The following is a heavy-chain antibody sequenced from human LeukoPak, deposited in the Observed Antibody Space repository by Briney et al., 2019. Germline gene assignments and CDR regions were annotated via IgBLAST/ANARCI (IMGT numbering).Heavy chain of an antibody. CDR3: ARDRASFGVRGGDAFDI. CDR1: GFTFDDYG. J-gene: IGHJ3*02. D-gene: IGHD3-10*01. Sequence: GGSLRLSCAASGFTFDDYGMSWVRHAPGKGLEWVSGINWNGGSTGYADSVKGRFTISRDNAKNSLYLQMNSLRAEDTALYHCARDRASFGVRGGDAFDIWGQGTMVTVSS. CDR2: INWNGGST. V-gene: IGHV3-20*01.